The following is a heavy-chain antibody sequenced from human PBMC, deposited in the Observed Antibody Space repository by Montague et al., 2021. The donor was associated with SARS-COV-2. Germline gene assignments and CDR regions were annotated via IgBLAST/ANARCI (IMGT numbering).Heavy chain of an antibody. CDR3: ARGGTYHYGMDV. CDR1: DGSISSPNW. V-gene: IGHV4-4*02. CDR2: IYYTGNT. J-gene: IGHJ6*02. D-gene: IGHD3-16*01. Sequence: SETLSLTCAVSDGSISSPNWWNWVRQPPGKRLEWIGEIYYTGNTNYNPSLKSRVTIFIDKSKNHFSLQLSSVTAADTAVYYCARGGTYHYGMDVWGQGTTVAVSS.